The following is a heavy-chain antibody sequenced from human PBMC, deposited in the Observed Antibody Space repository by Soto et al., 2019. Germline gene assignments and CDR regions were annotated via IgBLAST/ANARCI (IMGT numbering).Heavy chain of an antibody. V-gene: IGHV2-5*01. CDR2: IYWNDDK. CDR3: EHRRQWGYSGYDSDFDY. D-gene: IGHD5-12*01. J-gene: IGHJ4*02. Sequence: QITLKESGPTLVKPTQTLTLTCTFSGFSLSTSGVGVGWIRQPPGKALEWLAVIYWNDDKRYSPSLKSRLTITKDTSKNQVVLTMTNMDPVDTATYFCEHRRQWGYSGYDSDFDYWGQGTLVTVSS. CDR1: GFSLSTSGVG.